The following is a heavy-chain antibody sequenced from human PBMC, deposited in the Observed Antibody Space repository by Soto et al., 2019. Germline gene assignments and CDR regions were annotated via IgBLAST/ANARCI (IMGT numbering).Heavy chain of an antibody. J-gene: IGHJ4*02. CDR2: IFYTGST. Sequence: PSETLSLTCTVSGGSFSSYYWSWLRQPPGKGLEWIGCIFYTGSTSYNPSLKSRVTISIDTSRNQFSLKLSSVTAADTAVYYCARLDNTGAYQSFDYWGQGTLVTVSS. V-gene: IGHV4-59*08. CDR3: ARLDNTGAYQSFDY. D-gene: IGHD7-27*01. CDR1: GGSFSSYY.